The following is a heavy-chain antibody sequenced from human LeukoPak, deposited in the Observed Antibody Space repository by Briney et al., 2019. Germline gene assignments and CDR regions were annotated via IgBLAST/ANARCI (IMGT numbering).Heavy chain of an antibody. D-gene: IGHD1-1*01. CDR1: GSSITSNYF. CDR3: ARNVTAGFFDY. V-gene: IGHV4-38-2*01. J-gene: IGHJ4*02. Sequence: SETLSLTCAVSGSSITSNYFWAWFRQPPGKGLEWIATIYHSWGIYFNPSLKSRVSISLDASNNQFFLKLASVTAADTAIYYCARNVTAGFFDYWGQGILTTVSS. CDR2: IYHSWGI.